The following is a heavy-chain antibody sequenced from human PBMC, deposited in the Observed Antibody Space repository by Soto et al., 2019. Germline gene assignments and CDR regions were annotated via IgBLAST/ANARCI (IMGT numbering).Heavy chain of an antibody. CDR2: ISAFNGYT. V-gene: IGHV1-18*01. D-gene: IGHD6-19*01. CDR1: GYSFTNYG. CDR3: ERDRRVGFPVAGNIHYYYYLAV. J-gene: IGHJ6*03. Sequence: QDQLVQTGAEVKKPGASVTVSCKASGYSFTNYGVTWVRQAPGQGLERMGWISAFNGYTHYAQNLQGRVTMPTDAHTNKANMELRSLQSVAEAVYYGERDRRVGFPVAGNIHYYYYLAVWSKGTTVTVSS.